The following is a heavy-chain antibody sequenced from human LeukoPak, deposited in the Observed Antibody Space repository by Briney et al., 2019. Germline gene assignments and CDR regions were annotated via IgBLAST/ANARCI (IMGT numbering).Heavy chain of an antibody. Sequence: GGSLRLSCAASGFTFSNAWMSWVRQAPGKGLEWVANIKQDGSEKYYVDSVKGRFTISRDNAKNTLYLQMNSLRAEDTAVYYCARTMVRGVIITDWGQGTLVTVSS. CDR2: IKQDGSEK. V-gene: IGHV3-7*01. J-gene: IGHJ4*02. CDR3: ARTMVRGVIITD. D-gene: IGHD3-10*01. CDR1: GFTFSNAW.